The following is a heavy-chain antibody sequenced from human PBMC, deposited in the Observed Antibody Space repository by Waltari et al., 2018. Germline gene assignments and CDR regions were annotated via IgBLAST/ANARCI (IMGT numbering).Heavy chain of an antibody. Sequence: QVQLQESGPSLLQPSETLSLICTAPGGSISVFYWSWVRQPPGKGLDWIGYIYYTGSTNFNPSLKSRVTMSVDTSKNQFSLKLSSVTAADTAFYYCARGGGGDWEWFDPWGQGTLVTVSS. V-gene: IGHV4-59*01. CDR1: GGSISVFY. J-gene: IGHJ5*02. CDR3: ARGGGGDWEWFDP. CDR2: IYYTGST. D-gene: IGHD2-21*02.